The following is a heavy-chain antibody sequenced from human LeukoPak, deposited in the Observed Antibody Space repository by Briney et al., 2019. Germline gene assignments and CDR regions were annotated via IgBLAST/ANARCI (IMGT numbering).Heavy chain of an antibody. V-gene: IGHV1-2*02. CDR2: INPNSGGT. D-gene: IGHD3-10*01. J-gene: IGHJ3*02. CDR3: ARDMGITMVRGPWDAFDI. Sequence: GASVKVSCKASGYTFTGYYMHWVRQAPGQGLEWMGWINPNSGGTNYAQKFQGRVTMTRDTSISTAYMELSRLRSDDTAVYYCARDMGITMVRGPWDAFDIWGQGTMVTVSS. CDR1: GYTFTGYY.